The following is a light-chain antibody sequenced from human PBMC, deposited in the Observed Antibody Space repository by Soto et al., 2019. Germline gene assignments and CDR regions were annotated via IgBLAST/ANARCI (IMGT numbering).Light chain of an antibody. Sequence: QSVLTQSPSVSAAPGQKVTISCSGISSNIGNTYISWYQQLPGTAPKLLIYDNYERPSGIPDRFSGSKSDTSATLGITGLQTGDEADYYCATWDSSLSAVVFGGGTKLTVL. V-gene: IGLV1-51*01. CDR2: DNY. CDR1: SSNIGNTY. CDR3: ATWDSSLSAVV. J-gene: IGLJ2*01.